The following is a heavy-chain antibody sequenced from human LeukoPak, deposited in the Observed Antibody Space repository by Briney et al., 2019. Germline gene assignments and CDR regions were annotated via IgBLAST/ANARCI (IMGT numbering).Heavy chain of an antibody. CDR2: IYASGRT. V-gene: IGHV4-4*07. CDR3: ARGHSSGHYYDY. J-gene: IGHJ4*02. Sequence: SETLPLTCTASGGSISSYYWNWIRQSAGKRLEWIGSIYASGRTDYNPSLKSRVTMSVDTSKNQFSLKVTYVTAADTAVYYCARGHSSGHYYDYWGQGTLVTVSS. D-gene: IGHD3-22*01. CDR1: GGSISSYY.